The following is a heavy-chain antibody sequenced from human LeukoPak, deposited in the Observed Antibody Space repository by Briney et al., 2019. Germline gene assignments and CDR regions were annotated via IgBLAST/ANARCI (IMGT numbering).Heavy chain of an antibody. CDR3: AKALATRHMDV. J-gene: IGHJ6*02. V-gene: IGHV3-48*03. CDR1: GFTFRSYD. CDR2: ISSSGTTI. Sequence: GGSLRLSCAASGFTFRSYDMNWVRQAPGKGLEWVSYISSSGTTIYYAGSVKGRFTISRDNAKNSLYLQMSSLRAEDTAVYYCAKALATRHMDVWGQGTTVTVSS.